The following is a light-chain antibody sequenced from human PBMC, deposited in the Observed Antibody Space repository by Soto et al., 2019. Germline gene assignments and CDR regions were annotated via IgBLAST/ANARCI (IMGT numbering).Light chain of an antibody. Sequence: VLTQSPGTLSLSPGESATLSCRASQTVSITYLTWYQQKPGQAPRLLIFGASKRATGIPDRFSGSGSGRDFTLTISGLEPEDFAVYYCQQHETLITFGQGTRLEIK. J-gene: IGKJ5*01. CDR3: QQHETLIT. V-gene: IGKV3-20*01. CDR1: QTVSITY. CDR2: GAS.